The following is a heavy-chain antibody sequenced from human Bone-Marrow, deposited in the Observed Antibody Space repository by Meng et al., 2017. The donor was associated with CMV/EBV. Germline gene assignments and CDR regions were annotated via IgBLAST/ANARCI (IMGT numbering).Heavy chain of an antibody. CDR1: GFTFNNYN. D-gene: IGHD5-12*01. V-gene: IGHV3-21*01. J-gene: IGHJ4*02. Sequence: ASGFTFNNYNMHWVRQAPGKGLEWVSSISRSSTYIYYADSVKGRFTISRDNAKSSLYLQVNSLRAGDTALYYCARDQDGYDSTFDYWGQGTLVTVSS. CDR3: ARDQDGYDSTFDY. CDR2: ISRSSTYI.